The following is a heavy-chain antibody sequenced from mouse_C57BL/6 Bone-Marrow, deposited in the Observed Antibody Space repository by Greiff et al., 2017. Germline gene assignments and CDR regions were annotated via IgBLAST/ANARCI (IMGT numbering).Heavy chain of an antibody. Sequence: EVKLMESGPELVKPGASVKIPCKASGYTFTDYNMDWVKQSHGKSLEWIGDINPNNGGTIYNQKFKGKATLTVDKSSSTAYMELRSLTSEDTAVYYCARFGYLYYYAMDYWGQGTSVTVSS. D-gene: IGHD2-2*01. CDR3: ARFGYLYYYAMDY. CDR1: GYTFTDYN. J-gene: IGHJ4*01. CDR2: INPNNGGT. V-gene: IGHV1-18*01.